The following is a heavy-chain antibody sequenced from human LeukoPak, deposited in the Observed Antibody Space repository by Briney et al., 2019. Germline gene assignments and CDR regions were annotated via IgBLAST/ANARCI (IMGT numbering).Heavy chain of an antibody. Sequence: PSETLSLTCNVSGGSISNYYWSWVRQPPGKGLEWIGHIYHSGSTNYNPSLKSRFTLSVDTSKNQFSLKGTSVTAADTAVYYCARGGLIKGGYTNEHFDYGGRETRVTAPS. J-gene: IGHJ4*02. CDR1: GGSISNYY. CDR2: IYHSGST. CDR3: ARGGLIKGGYTNEHFDY. D-gene: IGHD5-12*01. V-gene: IGHV4-59*01.